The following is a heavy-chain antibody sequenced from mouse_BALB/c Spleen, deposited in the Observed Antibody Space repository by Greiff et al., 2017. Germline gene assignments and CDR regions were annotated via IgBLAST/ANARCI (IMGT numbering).Heavy chain of an antibody. J-gene: IGHJ1*01. CDR2: IRNKANGYTT. V-gene: IGHV7-3*02. D-gene: IGHD1-1*01. Sequence: EVKLVESGGGLVQPGGSLRLSCATSGFTFTDYYMSWVRQPPGKALEWLGFIRNKANGYTTEYSASVKGRFTISRDNSQSILYLQMNTLRAEDSATYYCARGYYYGSSHYWYFEVWGAGTTVTVSS. CDR1: GFTFTDYY. CDR3: ARGYYYGSSHYWYFEV.